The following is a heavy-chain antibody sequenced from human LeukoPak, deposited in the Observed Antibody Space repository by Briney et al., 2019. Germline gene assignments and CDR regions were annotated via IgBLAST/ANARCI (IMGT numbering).Heavy chain of an antibody. J-gene: IGHJ4*02. V-gene: IGHV5-51*01. Sequence: GESLKISCKGSGYTFINYWIGWVRQMPGKGLEWMGIIYPSDSDTRYSPSFRGQVTISADKSISTAYLQWSSPKASDTAMYYCASHDYGDYGTFKFWGQGTLVTVSS. CDR2: IYPSDSDT. CDR3: ASHDYGDYGTFKF. CDR1: GYTFINYW. D-gene: IGHD4-17*01.